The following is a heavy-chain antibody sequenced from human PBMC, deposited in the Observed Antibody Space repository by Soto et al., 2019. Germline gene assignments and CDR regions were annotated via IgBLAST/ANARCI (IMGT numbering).Heavy chain of an antibody. CDR2: ISGIGDNT. J-gene: IGHJ6*01. Sequence: EAQLSESGGDLVQPGGSLRLSCAAAGFTFSNFAMSWVRQAPGKGLEWVSGISGIGDNTYYSDSVRGRFTISRDNSKNTLYLQMNSLRAEDTAVYYCARNTWQQPRDYYYGMDVW. D-gene: IGHD6-13*01. V-gene: IGHV3-23*01. CDR1: GFTFSNFA. CDR3: ARNTWQQPRDYYYGMDV.